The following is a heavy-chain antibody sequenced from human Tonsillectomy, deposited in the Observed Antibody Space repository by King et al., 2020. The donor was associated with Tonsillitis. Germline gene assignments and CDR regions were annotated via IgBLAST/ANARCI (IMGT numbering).Heavy chain of an antibody. D-gene: IGHD3-10*01. CDR3: AKGGEKQTYWYFDL. Sequence: VQLVESGGGLVQPGGSLRLSCVASGFTFGNYAMSWVRQAPGKGLEWVSGITFSSFTTYYSDSAKGRFTISRDNSKKTLFLEISSLRVNDTAVYYCAKGGEKQTYWYFDLWGRGTLVSVSS. CDR1: GFTFGNYA. CDR2: ITFSSFTT. V-gene: IGHV3-23*04. J-gene: IGHJ2*01.